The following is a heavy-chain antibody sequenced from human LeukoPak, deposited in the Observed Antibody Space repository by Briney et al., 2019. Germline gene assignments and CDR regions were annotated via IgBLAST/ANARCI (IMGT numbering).Heavy chain of an antibody. J-gene: IGHJ4*02. Sequence: SVKVSCKASGGTFSSYAISWVRQAPGQGLEWMGGIIPIFGTANYAQKFQGRVTITTDESTSTAYTELSSLRSEDTAVYYCARGRSVGATGGVIAYWGQGTLVTVSS. D-gene: IGHD1-26*01. CDR2: IIPIFGTA. CDR1: GGTFSSYA. V-gene: IGHV1-69*05. CDR3: ARGRSVGATGGVIAY.